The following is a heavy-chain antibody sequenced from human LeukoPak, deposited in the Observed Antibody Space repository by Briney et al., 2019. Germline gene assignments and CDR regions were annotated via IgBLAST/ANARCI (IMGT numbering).Heavy chain of an antibody. CDR3: ASSSGSYSY. V-gene: IGHV3-30-3*01. CDR2: ISYDGSNK. CDR1: RFTFSSYA. J-gene: IGHJ4*02. Sequence: GGSLRLSCAASRFTFSSYAMHWVRQAPGKGLEWVAVISYDGSNKYYADSVKGRFTISRDNSKNTLYLQMNSLRAEDTAVYYCASSSGSYSYWGQGTLVTVSS. D-gene: IGHD1-26*01.